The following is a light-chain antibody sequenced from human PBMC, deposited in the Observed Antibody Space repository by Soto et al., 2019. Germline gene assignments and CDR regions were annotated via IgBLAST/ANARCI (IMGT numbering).Light chain of an antibody. J-gene: IGLJ2*01. CDR3: SSYAGSNNVL. V-gene: IGLV2-8*01. Sequence: QSALTQPPSASGSPGQSVTISCTGTSNDIGGYNYVSWYQQHPGKAPKLMIYEVSAWPSGVPDRFSVSKSGNTASLTVSGLQAEDEAEYYCSSYAGSNNVLFGGGTKLTVL. CDR1: SNDIGGYNY. CDR2: EVS.